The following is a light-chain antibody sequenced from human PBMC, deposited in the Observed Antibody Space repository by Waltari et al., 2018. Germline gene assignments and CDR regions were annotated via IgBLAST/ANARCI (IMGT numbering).Light chain of an antibody. J-gene: IGKJ2*01. Sequence: EIVMTQSPVTLSVSPGERATLSSRASQSVSKNLAWYQKKPGQAPRLLIYGASTRATGIPPRFSGSGSGTEFTLTIDSLQSEDFVLYYCQQYNDWPPNYTFGQGTKLEIK. V-gene: IGKV3-15*01. CDR2: GAS. CDR3: QQYNDWPPNYT. CDR1: QSVSKN.